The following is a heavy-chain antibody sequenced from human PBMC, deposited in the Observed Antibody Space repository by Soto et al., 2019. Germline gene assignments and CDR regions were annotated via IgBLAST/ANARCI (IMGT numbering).Heavy chain of an antibody. CDR2: IWYDGSNK. CDR3: ARERAGWGDYYYGMDV. J-gene: IGHJ6*02. CDR1: GFTFSSYG. Sequence: GGSLRLSCAASGFTFSSYGMHWVRQAPGKGLEWVAVIWYDGSNKYYADSVKGRFTISRDNSKNTLYLQMNSLRAEDTAVYYCARERAGWGDYYYGMDVWCQGTTVTVSS. D-gene: IGHD3-16*01. V-gene: IGHV3-33*01.